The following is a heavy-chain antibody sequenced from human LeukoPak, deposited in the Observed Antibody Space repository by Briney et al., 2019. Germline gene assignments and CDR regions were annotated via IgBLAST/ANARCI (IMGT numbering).Heavy chain of an antibody. CDR3: ARGFDY. CDR2: ITPIFGTA. Sequence: SLKVSCKASRGTFSSYAISWVRQAPGQGLEWMGRITPIFGTANYAQKFQCRVTITTDESTSTAYMELSSLRSEDTAVYSCARGFDYWGQGTLVTVSS. V-gene: IGHV1-69*05. J-gene: IGHJ4*02. CDR1: RGTFSSYA.